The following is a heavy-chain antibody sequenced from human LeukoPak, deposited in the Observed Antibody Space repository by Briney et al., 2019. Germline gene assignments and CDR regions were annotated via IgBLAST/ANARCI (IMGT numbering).Heavy chain of an antibody. J-gene: IGHJ4*02. CDR2: IRYDGGNK. D-gene: IGHD3-22*01. Sequence: PGGSLRLSCAASGFTFSDHYIDWVRQAPGKGLEWVAFIRYDGGNKYYADSVKGRFTISRDNSKNTLYLQMNSLRAEDTAVYYCAKIYSSGYYYDYWGQGTLVTVSS. CDR1: GFTFSDHY. CDR3: AKIYSSGYYYDY. V-gene: IGHV3-30*02.